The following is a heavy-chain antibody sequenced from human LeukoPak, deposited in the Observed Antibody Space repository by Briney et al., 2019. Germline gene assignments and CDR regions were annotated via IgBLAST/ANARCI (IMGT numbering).Heavy chain of an antibody. Sequence: GSLRLSCAASGFTFSDYYMSWIRQPPGKGLEWIGEINHSGSTNYNPSLKSRVTISVDTSKNQFSLKLSSVTAADTAVYYCARGGGDIVVVPAAIGGPKYYFDYWGQGTLVTVSS. J-gene: IGHJ4*02. D-gene: IGHD2-2*01. CDR3: ARGGGDIVVVPAAIGGPKYYFDY. V-gene: IGHV4-34*01. CDR2: INHSGST. CDR1: GFTFSDYY.